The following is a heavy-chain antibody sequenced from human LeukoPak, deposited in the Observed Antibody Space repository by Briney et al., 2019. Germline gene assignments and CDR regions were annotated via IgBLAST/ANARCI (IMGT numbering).Heavy chain of an antibody. D-gene: IGHD6-19*01. V-gene: IGHV1-69*13. Sequence: ASVKVSCKASGGTFSSYAISWVRQAPGQGLEWMGGIIPIFGTANYAQKFQGRVTITADESTSTAYMELSSLRSEDTAVYYCARGGEVAVAGTHFDYWGQGTLVTASS. CDR2: IIPIFGTA. CDR3: ARGGEVAVAGTHFDY. CDR1: GGTFSSYA. J-gene: IGHJ4*02.